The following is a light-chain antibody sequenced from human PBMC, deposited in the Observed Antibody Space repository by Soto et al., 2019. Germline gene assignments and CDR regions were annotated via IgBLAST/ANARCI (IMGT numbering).Light chain of an antibody. CDR2: DAS. Sequence: DIQMTQSPSMLSASVGDRVTIACRASQSIRRWLAWYQQKPGKAPKLLIFDASTLESGVPSRFSGRGSETEFTLTLSSLQPDDFATDYCQQYNSYSPATFGQGTKVEI. V-gene: IGKV1-5*01. CDR1: QSIRRW. CDR3: QQYNSYSPAT. J-gene: IGKJ1*01.